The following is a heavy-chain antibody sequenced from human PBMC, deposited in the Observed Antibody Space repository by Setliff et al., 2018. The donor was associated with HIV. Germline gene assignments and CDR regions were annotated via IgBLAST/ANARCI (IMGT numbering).Heavy chain of an antibody. Sequence: ASVKVSCKASGYTFTSYDINWVRQATGQGLEWMGWMNPNSGNTGYAQTLQGRVTMTTDTSTNTAYMELRSLRSDDTAVCYCASSSPTTYYYGSGSPPLDYWGQGTLVTVSS. V-gene: IGHV1-8*01. CDR1: GYTFTSYD. D-gene: IGHD3-10*01. J-gene: IGHJ4*02. CDR2: MNPNSGNT. CDR3: ASSSPTTYYYGSGSPPLDY.